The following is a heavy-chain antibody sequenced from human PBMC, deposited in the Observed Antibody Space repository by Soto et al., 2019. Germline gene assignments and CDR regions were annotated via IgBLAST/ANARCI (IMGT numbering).Heavy chain of an antibody. J-gene: IGHJ4*02. CDR1: GGSFSGYY. CDR2: INHSGST. D-gene: IGHD6-13*01. CDR3: ASSFYSSSWYFDY. V-gene: IGHV4-34*01. Sequence: SETLSLTCAVYGGSFSGYYWSWIRQPPGKGLEWIGEINHSGSTNYNPSLKSRVTISVDTSKNQFSLKLSSVTAADTAVYYCASSFYSSSWYFDYWGQGTLVTVSS.